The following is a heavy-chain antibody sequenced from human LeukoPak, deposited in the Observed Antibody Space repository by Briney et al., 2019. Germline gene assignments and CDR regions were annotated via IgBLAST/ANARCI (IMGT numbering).Heavy chain of an antibody. CDR3: ARDLHCASISCLNWFDP. J-gene: IGHJ5*02. CDR2: ISHDGANK. V-gene: IGHV3-30-3*01. CDR1: GFTFSSSA. Sequence: GGSLRLSCAASGFTFSSSAMHWVRQAPGKGLEWVAVISHDGANKYYADSVKGRFTISRDNSKNTLYLQLSSLRPEETSVYFCARDLHCASISCLNWFDPWGQGTLVTVSS. D-gene: IGHD2-2*01.